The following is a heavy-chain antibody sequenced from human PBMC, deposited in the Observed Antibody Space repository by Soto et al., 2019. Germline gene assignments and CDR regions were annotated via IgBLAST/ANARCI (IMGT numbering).Heavy chain of an antibody. Sequence: GGSLRLSCAASGFTFSGYAMSWVRQAPGKGLEWVSAISGSGGSTYYADSVKGRFTISRDNSKNTLYLQMNSLRAEDTAVYYCAKDWSVSMKYSYPHYWGQGTLVTVSS. V-gene: IGHV3-23*01. CDR2: ISGSGGST. D-gene: IGHD5-18*01. CDR3: AKDWSVSMKYSYPHY. CDR1: GFTFSGYA. J-gene: IGHJ4*02.